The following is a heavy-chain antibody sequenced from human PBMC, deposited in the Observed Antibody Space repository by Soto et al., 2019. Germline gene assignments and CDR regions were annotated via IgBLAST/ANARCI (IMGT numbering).Heavy chain of an antibody. CDR3: ARGKWEPYYFDY. Sequence: SETLSLTCAVSGFSLSSGYYWCFIRQPPGKGLECIGTIYHSGSTYYNPSLKSRVTISVDTSKNQFSLKLNSVTAADTAVYYCARGKWEPYYFDYWGQGTLVTVSS. CDR1: GFSLSSGYY. D-gene: IGHD1-26*01. CDR2: IYHSGST. V-gene: IGHV4-38-2*01. J-gene: IGHJ4*02.